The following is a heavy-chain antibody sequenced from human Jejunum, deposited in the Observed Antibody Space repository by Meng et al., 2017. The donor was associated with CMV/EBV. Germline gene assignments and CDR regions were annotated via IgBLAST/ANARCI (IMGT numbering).Heavy chain of an antibody. Sequence: GYTFSNYGFTWVRRAPGQGLEWMGYISPYNDNANYAQKFQGRVTMTRDTSTSTAYMELRSLRADDTAIYYCARADWAFVTPYYLDYWGQGTLVTVSS. V-gene: IGHV1-18*01. CDR3: ARADWAFVTPYYLDY. J-gene: IGHJ4*02. CDR1: GYTFSNYG. CDR2: ISPYNDNA. D-gene: IGHD3-16*01.